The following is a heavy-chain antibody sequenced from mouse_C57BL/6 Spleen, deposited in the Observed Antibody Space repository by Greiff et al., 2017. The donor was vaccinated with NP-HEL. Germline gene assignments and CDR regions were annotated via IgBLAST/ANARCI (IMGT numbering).Heavy chain of an antibody. CDR2: IYPSDSET. CDR1: GYTFTSYW. D-gene: IGHD3-3*01. V-gene: IGHV1-61*01. Sequence: VQLQQPGAELVRPGSSVKLSCKASGYTFTSYWMDWVKQRPGQGLEWIGNIYPSDSETHYNQKFKDKATLTVDKSSSTAYMQLSSLTSEDSAVYYCARGGLYYLDYWGQGTTLTVSS. CDR3: ARGGLYYLDY. J-gene: IGHJ2*01.